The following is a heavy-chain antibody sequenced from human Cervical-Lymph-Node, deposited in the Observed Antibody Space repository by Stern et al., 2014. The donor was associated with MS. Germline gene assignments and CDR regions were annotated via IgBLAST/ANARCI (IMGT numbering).Heavy chain of an antibody. D-gene: IGHD3-3*01. CDR1: GDTFSSFG. V-gene: IGHV1-18*04. CDR2: NSVDNGNT. Sequence: QVQLVQSGAEVKKPGASVKVSCKASGDTFSSFGISWVRQAPGQGLEWMGWNSVDNGNTNYAQKFQGKVTMTTDTSTSTAYLELRSLRSDDTAIYYCARSNYDFWGGRGQNWFDPWGQGTLVTVSS. CDR3: ARSNYDFWGGRGQNWFDP. J-gene: IGHJ5*02.